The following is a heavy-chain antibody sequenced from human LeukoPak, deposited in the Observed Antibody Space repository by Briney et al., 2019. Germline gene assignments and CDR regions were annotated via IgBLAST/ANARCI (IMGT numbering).Heavy chain of an antibody. CDR2: IVPVFGTP. CDR1: GDTFSKYA. CDR3: ASRYTTSRHFDWDVDY. J-gene: IGHJ4*02. D-gene: IGHD3-9*01. Sequence: SVKVSCKASGDTFSKYAITWVRQAPGQGLEWMGNIVPVFGTPIYAQKFQGRVAITTDESRTTAYMELSSLRSEDTALYYCASRYTTSRHFDWDVDYWGQGTLLTVPS. V-gene: IGHV1-69*05.